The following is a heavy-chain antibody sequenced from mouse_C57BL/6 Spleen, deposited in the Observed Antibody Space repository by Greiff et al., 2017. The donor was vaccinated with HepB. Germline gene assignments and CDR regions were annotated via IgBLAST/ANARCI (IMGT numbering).Heavy chain of an antibody. CDR3: TRGGDVSYEGY. CDR1: GYTFTDYE. CDR2: IDPETGGT. V-gene: IGHV1-15*01. D-gene: IGHD1-1*01. J-gene: IGHJ2*01. Sequence: VQGVESGAELVRPGASVTLSCKASGYTFTDYEMHWVKQTPVHGLEWIGAIDPETGGTAYNQKFKGKAILTADKSSSTAYMELRSLTSEDSAVYYCTRGGDVSYEGYWGQGTTLTVSS.